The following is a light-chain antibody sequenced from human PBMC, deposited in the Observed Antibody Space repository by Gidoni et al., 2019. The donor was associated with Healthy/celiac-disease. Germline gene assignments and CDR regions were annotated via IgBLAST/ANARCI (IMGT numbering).Light chain of an antibody. CDR2: DAA. Sequence: EIVLTHSLATLSLPPGERATLSCRASQSVSSYLACFQQKPGQAPRLLIYDAANRSTGIPARFSGSGSGTDFTLTISSLEPEDFAVYYCQQRSNWPPLTFGGGTKVEIK. J-gene: IGKJ4*01. CDR1: QSVSSY. CDR3: QQRSNWPPLT. V-gene: IGKV3-11*01.